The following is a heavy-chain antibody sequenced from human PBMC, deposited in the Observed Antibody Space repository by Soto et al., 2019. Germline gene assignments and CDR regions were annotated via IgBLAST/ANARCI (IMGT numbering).Heavy chain of an antibody. J-gene: IGHJ3*02. V-gene: IGHV4-59*01. D-gene: IGHD2-21*02. CDR3: ARDRNYCGGDCFDAFDI. CDR1: GGSIGSYY. CDR2: IYYSGST. Sequence: PSETLSLTCTVSGGSIGSYYWSWIRQPPGKGLEWIGYIYYSGSTNYNPSLKSRVTISVDSSKNQFSLKLSSVTAADTAVYYCARDRNYCGGDCFDAFDIWGQGTMVTVSS.